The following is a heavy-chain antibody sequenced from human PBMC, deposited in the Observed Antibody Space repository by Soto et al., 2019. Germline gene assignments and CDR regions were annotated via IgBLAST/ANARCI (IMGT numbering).Heavy chain of an antibody. CDR2: TSYTGNT. J-gene: IGHJ4*01. D-gene: IGHD2-15*01. CDR1: RCYVASHN. CDR3: ARDAGGPYDH. Sequence: SDTQSLSNFVSRCYVASHNWSWIRQFPGQGLEWIAYTSYTGNTNYNPSLQSRVTISLDTSKDQFSLKLNSVTAADTAVYYCARDAGGPYDHWGPGILVTVSS. V-gene: IGHV4-59*02.